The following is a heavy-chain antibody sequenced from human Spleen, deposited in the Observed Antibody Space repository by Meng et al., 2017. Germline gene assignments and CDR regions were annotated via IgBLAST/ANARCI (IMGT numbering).Heavy chain of an antibody. CDR3: AGGAVVTLIFYHAMDV. D-gene: IGHD2-21*02. CDR1: GGTFSSYA. V-gene: IGHV1-69*06. Sequence: SVKVSCKASGGTFSSYAISWVRQAPGQGLEWMGGIIPIFGTANYAQKFQGRVTITADKSTSTAYMELSSLRSEDTAVYYCAGGAVVTLIFYHAMDVWGQGTTVTVSS. CDR2: IIPIFGTA. J-gene: IGHJ6*02.